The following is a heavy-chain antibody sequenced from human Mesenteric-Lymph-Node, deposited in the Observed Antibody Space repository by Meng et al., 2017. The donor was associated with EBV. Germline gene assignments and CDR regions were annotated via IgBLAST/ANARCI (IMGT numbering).Heavy chain of an antibody. CDR2: IIHSENA. CDR1: GGSFSGHY. D-gene: IGHD5/OR15-5a*01. J-gene: IGHJ4*02. Sequence: QVQVQQWGAGLLKPSETLSLTCAVYGGSFSGHYCAWIRQPPGKGLEWIGEIIHSENANYIPSLRSRVTISIDTSKNQFSLKVNSVTAADTVVYYCARDVWYFDSWGQGTLVTVSS. V-gene: IGHV4-34*12. CDR3: ARDVWYFDS.